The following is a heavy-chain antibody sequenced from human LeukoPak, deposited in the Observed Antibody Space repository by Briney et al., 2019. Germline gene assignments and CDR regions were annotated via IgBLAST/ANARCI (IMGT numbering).Heavy chain of an antibody. D-gene: IGHD3-16*02. CDR1: GGSFSGYY. CDR3: ARAVYDYIWGSYRFDY. V-gene: IGHV4-34*09. CDR2: INHSGST. J-gene: IGHJ4*02. Sequence: SETLSLTCAVYGGSFSGYYWSWIRQPPGKGLEWIGEINHSGSTYYNPSLKSRVTFSVDTSKSQFSLKLSSVNAADTALYYCARAVYDYIWGSYRFDYWGQGTLVTVSS.